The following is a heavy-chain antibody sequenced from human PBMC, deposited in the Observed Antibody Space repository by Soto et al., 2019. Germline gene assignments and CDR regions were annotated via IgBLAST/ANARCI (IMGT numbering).Heavy chain of an antibody. V-gene: IGHV1-18*01. CDR3: ARGLHYDFWSGPLRVDY. CDR1: GYTFTSYG. Sequence: ASVMVSCKASGYTFTSYGISWVRQAPGQGLEWMGWISAYNGNTNYAQKLQGRVTMTTDTSTSTAYMELRSLRSDDTAVYYCARGLHYDFWSGPLRVDYWGQGTLVPVSS. J-gene: IGHJ4*02. D-gene: IGHD3-3*01. CDR2: ISAYNGNT.